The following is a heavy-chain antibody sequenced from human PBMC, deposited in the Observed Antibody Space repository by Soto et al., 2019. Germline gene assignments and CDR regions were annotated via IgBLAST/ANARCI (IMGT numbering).Heavy chain of an antibody. Sequence: QVQLVQSGAEVKKPGSSVKVSCKASGGTFSSYTISWVRQAPGQGLDWMGRIIPILGIANYAQKFQGRVTITADKSTSTAYLELSSLRCEDTAVYYCAREEYYYGSGSFFTGWGQGTLVTVSS. CDR2: IIPILGIA. D-gene: IGHD3-10*01. CDR1: GGTFSSYT. J-gene: IGHJ4*02. V-gene: IGHV1-69*08. CDR3: AREEYYYGSGSFFTG.